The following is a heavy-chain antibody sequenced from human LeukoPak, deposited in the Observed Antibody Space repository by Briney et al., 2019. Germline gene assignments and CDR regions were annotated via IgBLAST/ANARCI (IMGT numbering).Heavy chain of an antibody. CDR1: GGPISSYY. CDR2: IYYSGST. J-gene: IGHJ3*01. Sequence: SETLSLTCTVSGGPISSYYWSWIPQPPGKGLEWIGYIYYSGSTNYSPSLKSRVTISVDTSKNQFSLKLSSVTAADTAVYYCASGPVNSRGITASHAFDLWGQGTMVTVSS. V-gene: IGHV4-59*01. D-gene: IGHD3-16*01. CDR3: ASGPVNSRGITASHAFDL.